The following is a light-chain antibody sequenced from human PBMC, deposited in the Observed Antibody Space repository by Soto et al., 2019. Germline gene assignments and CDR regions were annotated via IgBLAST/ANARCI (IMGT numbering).Light chain of an antibody. CDR2: DAS. CDR1: QTISNY. V-gene: IGKV3-11*01. Sequence: EIVWTQSPATLSLSPGDRATLCSRASQTISNYLAWYQQKPGQAPRLLIYDASNRAAGTPARFSGSGSGADFILNIYSLEPEDLAVYYCQQRTNWPHTFGGGTKVHIK. CDR3: QQRTNWPHT. J-gene: IGKJ4*01.